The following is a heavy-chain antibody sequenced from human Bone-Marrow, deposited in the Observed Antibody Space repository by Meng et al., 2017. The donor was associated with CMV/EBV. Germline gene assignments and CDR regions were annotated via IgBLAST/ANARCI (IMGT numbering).Heavy chain of an antibody. J-gene: IGHJ6*01. D-gene: IGHD3-3*01. CDR2: MNPNSGNT. Sequence: ASVKVSCKASGYTFTSYDINWVRQATGQGLEWMGWMNPNSGNTGYAQKFQGRVTMTTDTSTSTAYMELRSLRSDDTAVYYCARVKTYYDFWSGYYAPGYYYYYGMDVWGQGTTVAVSS. CDR3: ARVKTYYDFWSGYYAPGYYYYYGMDV. CDR1: GYTFTSYD. V-gene: IGHV1-8*02.